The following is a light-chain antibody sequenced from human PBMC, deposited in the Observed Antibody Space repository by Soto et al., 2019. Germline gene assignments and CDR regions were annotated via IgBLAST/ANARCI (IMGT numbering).Light chain of an antibody. CDR3: QQYNTFPPYT. CDR1: QSVSFR. Sequence: DIQMTQSPSTLSASVGERATITCRASQSVSFRLAWYQQKPGKEPKLLIYKASNFKSGVPSRFIGSGSGTEFTLTISSLQPDDFGTYYCQQYNTFPPYTFGQGTKLEIK. CDR2: KAS. J-gene: IGKJ2*01. V-gene: IGKV1-5*03.